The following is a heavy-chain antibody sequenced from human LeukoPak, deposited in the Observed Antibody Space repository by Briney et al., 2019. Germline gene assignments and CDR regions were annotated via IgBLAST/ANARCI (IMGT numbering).Heavy chain of an antibody. CDR2: IYHSGST. CDR1: GGSISSGGYY. Sequence: SETLSLTCTVSGGSISSGGYYWSWIRQPPGKGLEWIGYIYHSGSTHYNPSLKSRVTISVDRSKNQFSLKLSSVTAADTAVYYCATGGATTVTPYFDYWGQGTLVTVSS. D-gene: IGHD4-17*01. V-gene: IGHV4-30-2*01. J-gene: IGHJ4*02. CDR3: ATGGATTVTPYFDY.